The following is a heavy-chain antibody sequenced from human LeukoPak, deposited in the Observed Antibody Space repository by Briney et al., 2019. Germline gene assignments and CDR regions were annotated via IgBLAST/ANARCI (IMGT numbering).Heavy chain of an antibody. CDR2: INPSGGST. CDR3: AREGWGITMVRGVIKYLFDY. D-gene: IGHD3-10*01. CDR1: GYTFTSYY. V-gene: IGHV1-46*01. J-gene: IGHJ4*02. Sequence: GASVKVSCKASGYTFTSYYMHWVRQAPGQGLEWMGIINPSGGSTSYAQKFQGRVTMTRDTSTSTVYMELSSLRSEDTAVYYCAREGWGITMVRGVIKYLFDYWGQGTLVTVSS.